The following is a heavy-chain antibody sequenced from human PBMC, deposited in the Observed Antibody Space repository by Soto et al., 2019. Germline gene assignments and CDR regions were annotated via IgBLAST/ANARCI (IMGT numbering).Heavy chain of an antibody. CDR3: ARDRDY. J-gene: IGHJ4*02. Sequence: VASVKVSCKASGYPFPSSAIPWVRQAPGQGLEWMGWISAYNGNTNYAQKLQGRVTMTTDTSTSTAYMELRSLRSDDTAVYYCARDRDYWGQGTLVTVS. V-gene: IGHV1-18*01. CDR2: ISAYNGNT. CDR1: GYPFPSSA.